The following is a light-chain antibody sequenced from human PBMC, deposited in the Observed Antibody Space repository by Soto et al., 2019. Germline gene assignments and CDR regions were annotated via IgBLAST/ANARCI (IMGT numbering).Light chain of an antibody. J-gene: IGLJ2*01. CDR3: SSYTSITTV. V-gene: IGLV2-18*02. CDR2: EVT. Sequence: QSGLTQPPSVSGSPGQSVTISCTAASSDLVNYNRVSWYQQPPGTAPKLIIFEVTNRPSGVPDRFSGSKSGNTASLTISGLQAEDEAYYYCSSYTSITTVFGGGTKLTVL. CDR1: SSDLVNYNR.